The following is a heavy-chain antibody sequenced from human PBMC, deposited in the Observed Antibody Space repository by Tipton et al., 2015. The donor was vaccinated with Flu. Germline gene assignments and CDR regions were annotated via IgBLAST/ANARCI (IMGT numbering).Heavy chain of an antibody. J-gene: IGHJ4*02. V-gene: IGHV4-39*07. D-gene: IGHD5/OR15-5a*01. CDR2: IYYSGST. CDR1: GGSISSSSYY. CDR3: ARDLRLDYFDY. Sequence: TLSLTCTVSGGSISSSSYYWGWIRQPPGKGLEWIGSIYYSGSTYYNPSLKSRVTISVDTSKNQFSLKLSSVIAADTAVYYCARDLRLDYFDYWGQGTLVTVSS.